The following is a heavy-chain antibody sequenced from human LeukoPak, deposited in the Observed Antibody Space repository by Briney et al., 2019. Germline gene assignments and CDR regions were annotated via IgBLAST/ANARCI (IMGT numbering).Heavy chain of an antibody. V-gene: IGHV4-34*01. J-gene: IGHJ6*02. CDR3: ARARSSGWSRYYYYGMAV. D-gene: IGHD6-19*01. CDR1: GGSFSGYY. Sequence: SETLSLTCAVYGGSFSGYYWSWIRQPPGKGLEWIGEINHSGSTNYNPSLKSRVTISVDTSKNQFSLKLSSVTAADTAVYYCARARSSGWSRYYYYGMAVWGQGTTVTVSS. CDR2: INHSGST.